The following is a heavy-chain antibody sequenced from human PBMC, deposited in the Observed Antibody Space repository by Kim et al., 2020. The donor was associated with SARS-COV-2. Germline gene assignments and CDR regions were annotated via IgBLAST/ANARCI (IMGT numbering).Heavy chain of an antibody. V-gene: IGHV4-61*01. J-gene: IGHJ4*02. CDR2: IYYSGST. CDR3: ARGRGTGEDLNYGDPPGDFDY. Sequence: SETLSLTCTVSGGSVSSGSYYWSWIRQPPGKGLEWIGYIYYSGSTNYNPSLKSRVTISVDTSKNQFSLKLSSVTAADTAVYYCARGRGTGEDLNYGDPPGDFDYWGQGTLVTVSS. D-gene: IGHD4-17*01. CDR1: GGSVSSGSYY.